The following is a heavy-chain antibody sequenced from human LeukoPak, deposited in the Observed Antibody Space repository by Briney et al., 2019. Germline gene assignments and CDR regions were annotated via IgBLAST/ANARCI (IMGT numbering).Heavy chain of an antibody. CDR2: INPNSGGT. V-gene: IGHV1-2*02. Sequence: ASVKVSCKASGYTFTSYYMHWVRQAPGQGLEWMGWINPNSGGTNYAQKFQGRVTMTRDTSISTAYMELSRLRSDDTAVYYCARVQIGIYEVDPWGQGTLVTVSS. CDR1: GYTFTSYY. CDR3: ARVQIGIYEVDP. J-gene: IGHJ5*02. D-gene: IGHD2/OR15-2a*01.